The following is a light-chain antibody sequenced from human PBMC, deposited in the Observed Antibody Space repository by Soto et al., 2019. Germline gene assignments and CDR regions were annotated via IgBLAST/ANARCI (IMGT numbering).Light chain of an antibody. CDR3: SSYTSSSTVV. Sequence: QSALTQPASVSGSPGQSITISCTGTSSDVGGYNYVSWYQQHPGKAPKLMIYDVSNRHSGVSNRFSGSKSGNTASLTISGIQAEDEADYYCSSYTSSSTVVFAGGTKVTVL. J-gene: IGLJ2*01. CDR2: DVS. CDR1: SSDVGGYNY. V-gene: IGLV2-14*01.